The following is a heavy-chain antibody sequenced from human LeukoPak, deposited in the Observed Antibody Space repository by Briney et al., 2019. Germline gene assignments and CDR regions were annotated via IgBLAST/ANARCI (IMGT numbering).Heavy chain of an antibody. CDR3: ARDQYDTWSRRGNFDS. Sequence: GGSLRLSCVASGFTFGKYWMSWVRQALGKGLEWVANIKLDGSEKNYVDSVKGRFTISRDNTKNSLYLQMNSLRAEDTAVFYCARDQYDTWSRRGNFDSWGQGTLVIVSS. CDR2: IKLDGSEK. D-gene: IGHD3-3*01. CDR1: GFTFGKYW. J-gene: IGHJ4*02. V-gene: IGHV3-7*03.